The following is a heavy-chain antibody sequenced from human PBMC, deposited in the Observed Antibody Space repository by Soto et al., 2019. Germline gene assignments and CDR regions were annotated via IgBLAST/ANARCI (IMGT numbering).Heavy chain of an antibody. CDR1: GGSFIRYY. J-gene: IGHJ2*01. CDR2: INHRGST. D-gene: IGHD3-3*02. Sequence: SETLSLSCTVYGGSFIRYYSSSIRQPPGKGMEWIGDINHRGSTNYNPSLKSRVTISVDQSKNKFSLQRSFVTAADRDGYYCSIFFLMIRRPPRSTLFPTRRSSDL. CDR3: SIFFLMIRRPPRSTLFPTRRSSDL. V-gene: IGHV4-34*03.